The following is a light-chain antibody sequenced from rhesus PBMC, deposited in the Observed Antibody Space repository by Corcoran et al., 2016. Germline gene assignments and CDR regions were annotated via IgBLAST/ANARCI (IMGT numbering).Light chain of an antibody. J-gene: IGKJ1*01. CDR3: QQGDSNPRT. V-gene: IGKV1-32*04. Sequence: DIQMSHSPSSLSASVGDRVTITCRASQGISSYLNWYQQKPGKAPNLRINFAKSLASGVPSRFSGSGSGSEFTLTLTSLPPEDSATYYCQQGDSNPRTFGQGTKVEIK. CDR2: FAK. CDR1: QGISSY.